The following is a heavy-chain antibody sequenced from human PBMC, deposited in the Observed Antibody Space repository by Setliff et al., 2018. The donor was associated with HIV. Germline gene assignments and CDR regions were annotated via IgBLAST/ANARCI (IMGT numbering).Heavy chain of an antibody. J-gene: IGHJ4*02. CDR2: ISSAATII. CDR3: VKSASWDLRGWLH. D-gene: IGHD6-19*01. Sequence: LRLSCAASGFTFRDYYMIWIRQAPGKGLEWVSYISSAATIISYADSAKGRFTISRDYSKNMVYLQMSSLRAEDSAVYYCVKSASWDLRGWLHWGQGTPVTVSS. V-gene: IGHV3-11*01. CDR1: GFTFRDYY.